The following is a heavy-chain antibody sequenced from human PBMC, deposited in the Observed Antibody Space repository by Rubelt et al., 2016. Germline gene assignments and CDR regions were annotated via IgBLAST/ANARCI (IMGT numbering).Heavy chain of an antibody. Sequence: LVKPGGSLRLSCEASGFTFSKAWPSWVRQAPGKGLEWVSVIYGGGNTHYADSVRGRFTISRDNSKNTLFLQMNNLRREDTAVYYCVKVYVGWFSPGSWGQGTLVTVSS. D-gene: IGHD6-19*01. V-gene: IGHV3-66*02. CDR2: IYGGGNT. CDR3: VKVYVGWFSPGS. CDR1: GFTFSKAW. J-gene: IGHJ5*02.